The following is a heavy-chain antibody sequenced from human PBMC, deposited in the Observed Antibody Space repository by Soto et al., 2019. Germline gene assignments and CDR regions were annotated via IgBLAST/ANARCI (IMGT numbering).Heavy chain of an antibody. V-gene: IGHV4-59*01. J-gene: IGHJ4*02. CDR2: IYYSGSI. Sequence: PSETLSLTCTVSGGSISSYYWSWIRQPPGKGLEWIGYIYYSGSINYNPSLKSRVTISVDTSKNQFSLKLTSVTAADAAVYYCARGISSSWYSYWGKGTLVTVSS. CDR1: GGSISSYY. D-gene: IGHD6-13*01. CDR3: ARGISSSWYSY.